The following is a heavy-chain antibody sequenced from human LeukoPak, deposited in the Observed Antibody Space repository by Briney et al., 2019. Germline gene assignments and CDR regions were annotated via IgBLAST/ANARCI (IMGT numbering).Heavy chain of an antibody. CDR1: GFTFTTYW. D-gene: IGHD1-26*01. CDR2: ISSDGSGK. CDR3: GRVRPGDADY. V-gene: IGHV3-7*01. Sequence: GGSLRLSCAASGFTFTTYWMTWIRQAPGKGLEWVASISSDGSGKYYMDSVKGRFTISRDNAKNSLFLQMNSLGAEDTAVYHGGRVRPGDADYWGQGTLVTVSS. J-gene: IGHJ4*02.